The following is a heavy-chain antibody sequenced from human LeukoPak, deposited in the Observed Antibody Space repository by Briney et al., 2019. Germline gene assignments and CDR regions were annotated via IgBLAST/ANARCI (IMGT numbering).Heavy chain of an antibody. CDR2: IYPADSDT. V-gene: IGHV5-51*01. CDR1: GYSFANHW. CDR3: ARHRSYRMVRGLDDAFDI. Sequence: GESLEISCKGFGYSFANHWIGWVRQMPGKGLEWMGIIYPADSDTRYGPAFQGQGTMSADKSINTAYLQWSSLEASDTAMYYCARHRSYRMVRGLDDAFDIWGQGTMVTVSS. J-gene: IGHJ3*02. D-gene: IGHD3-10*01.